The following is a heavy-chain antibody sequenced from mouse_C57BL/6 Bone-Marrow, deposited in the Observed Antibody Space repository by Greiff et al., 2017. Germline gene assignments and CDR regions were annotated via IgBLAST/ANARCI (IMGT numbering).Heavy chain of an antibody. V-gene: IGHV14-4*01. CDR3: ATLLHRAMDY. CDR1: GFNIKDDY. Sequence: VQLQQSGAELVRPGASVKLSCTASGFNIKDDYMHWVKQRPEQGLEWIGWIDPENGDTEYASKFQGKATITADTSSNTAYLQLSSLASEDTAVYYCATLLHRAMDYWGQGTSVTVSS. CDR2: IDPENGDT. D-gene: IGHD1-1*01. J-gene: IGHJ4*01.